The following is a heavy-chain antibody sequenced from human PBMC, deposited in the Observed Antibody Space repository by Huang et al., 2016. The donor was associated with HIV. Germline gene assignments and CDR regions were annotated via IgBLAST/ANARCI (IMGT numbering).Heavy chain of an antibody. Sequence: EVPLVESGGGLAQPGGTLRLTCTAFGFAFNKYDMECARHSTGKVLKLLAGADNTSGKYYATSVSVGLTISRDNAKKSLFLQIDNLRVADSAVYHCVRGFVGGSGGPWGYGMDVWGQGTTVIVSS. D-gene: IGHD3-10*01. J-gene: IGHJ6*02. V-gene: IGHV3-13*01. CDR2: ADNTSGK. CDR1: GFAFNKYD. CDR3: VRGFVGGSGGPWGYGMDV.